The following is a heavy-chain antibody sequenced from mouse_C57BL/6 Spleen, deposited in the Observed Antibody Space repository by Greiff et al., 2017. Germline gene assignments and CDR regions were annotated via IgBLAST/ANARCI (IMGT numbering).Heavy chain of an antibody. V-gene: IGHV1-49*01. Sequence: LVESGAELVRPGSSVKLSCKDSYFAFMASAMHWVKQRPGHGLEWIGSFTMYSDATAYSENFKGKATLTANTSSSTAYMELSSLTSEDSAVYYCARGDDYDLYAMDYWGQGTSVTVSS. CDR2: FTMYSDAT. D-gene: IGHD2-4*01. CDR1: YFAFMASA. CDR3: ARGDDYDLYAMDY. J-gene: IGHJ4*01.